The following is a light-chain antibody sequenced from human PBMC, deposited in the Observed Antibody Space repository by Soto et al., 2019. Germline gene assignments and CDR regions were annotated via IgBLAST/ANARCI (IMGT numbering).Light chain of an antibody. V-gene: IGKV1-5*01. CDR1: QSVSSW. CDR2: GAS. Sequence: DIQITPFPSTLSASVGDRVTLTCRASQSVSSWLAWYQQKPGKAPKLLIFGASSLESGVPSSFSGSGSGTEFTLTISSLQPDDFATYYCQQYLDYPLTFGGGTKVDIK. CDR3: QQYLDYPLT. J-gene: IGKJ4*01.